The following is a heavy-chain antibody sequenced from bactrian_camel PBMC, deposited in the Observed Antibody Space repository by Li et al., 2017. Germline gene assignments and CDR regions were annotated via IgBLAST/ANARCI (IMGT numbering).Heavy chain of an antibody. V-gene: IGHV3S54*01. J-gene: IGHJ6*01. CDR3: ATVHASTYSS. CDR1: GVISNSCA. D-gene: IGHD6*01. Sequence: HVQLVESGGGSVQPGGSLKLSCAISGVISNSCALAWYRQTPGKEREGVAGIYSGDGTIYYADSMKGRFTISRDNAKNTLYLQMNSLKTEDTAVYYCATVHASTYSSWGQGTQVTVS. CDR2: IYSGDGTI.